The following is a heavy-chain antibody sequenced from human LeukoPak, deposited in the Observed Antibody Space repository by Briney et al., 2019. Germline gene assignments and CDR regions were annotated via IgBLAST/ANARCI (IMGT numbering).Heavy chain of an antibody. CDR3: ARGPRGVVTTDAFDI. D-gene: IGHD4-23*01. CDR1: GGTISSYY. Sequence: PSETLSLTCTVSGGTISSYYWSWIRQPPGKGLEWIGYIYYSGSTNYNPSLKSRVTISVDTSKNQFSLKLSSVTAADTAVYYCARGPRGVVTTDAFDIWGQGTMVTVSS. V-gene: IGHV4-59*01. J-gene: IGHJ3*02. CDR2: IYYSGST.